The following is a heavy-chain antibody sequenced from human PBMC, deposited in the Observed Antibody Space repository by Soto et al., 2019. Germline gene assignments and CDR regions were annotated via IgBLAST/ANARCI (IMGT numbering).Heavy chain of an antibody. Sequence: ASVKVSCKASGYTFTSYAMHWVRQAPGQRLEWMGWINAGNGNTKYSQKFQGRVTITRDTSASTAHMELSSLRSEDTAVYYCAREVNRGVIIIGDAFDIWGQGTMVTVSS. CDR1: GYTFTSYA. D-gene: IGHD3-10*01. CDR3: AREVNRGVIIIGDAFDI. J-gene: IGHJ3*02. V-gene: IGHV1-3*01. CDR2: INAGNGNT.